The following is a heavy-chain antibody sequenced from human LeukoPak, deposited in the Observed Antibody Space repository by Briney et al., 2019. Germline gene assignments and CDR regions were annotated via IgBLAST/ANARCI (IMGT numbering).Heavy chain of an antibody. V-gene: IGHV3-7*01. CDR3: ASIVEYYDFWSGYYNWFDP. Sequence: GRSLRLSCAASGFTFSSYWMSWVRQAPGKGLEWVANIKQDGSEKYYVDSVKGRFTISRDNAMNSLYLQINSLRAEDTAVYYCASIVEYYDFWSGYYNWFDPWGQGTLVTVSS. D-gene: IGHD3-3*01. CDR2: IKQDGSEK. CDR1: GFTFSSYW. J-gene: IGHJ5*02.